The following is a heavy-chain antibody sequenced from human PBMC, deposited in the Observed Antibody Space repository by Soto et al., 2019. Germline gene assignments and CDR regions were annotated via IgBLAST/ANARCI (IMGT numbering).Heavy chain of an antibody. J-gene: IGHJ4*02. CDR3: ARGAALAGKLDL. V-gene: IGHV3-21*06. CDR1: GFTFTSDS. D-gene: IGHD6-19*01. Sequence: LRLSCEASGFTFTSDSMTWVRQAPGKGLEWVSSISSHGRDIFYADSVKGRFTISRDNAKDSLHLQMNSLTGEDSAVYYCARGAALAGKLDLWGQGTLVTVSS. CDR2: ISSHGRDI.